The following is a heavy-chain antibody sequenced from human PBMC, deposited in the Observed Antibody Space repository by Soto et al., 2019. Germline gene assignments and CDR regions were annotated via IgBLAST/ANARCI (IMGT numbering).Heavy chain of an antibody. CDR3: ARAPAGDYTLYHYYTMNV. Sequence: QVQLVASGGGVLQPGTSLRLSCEASGFTFSDHAMHWVRQAPGKGLERVAVVWFDGGNKFYTDSVKGRFTISRDNSKNTLFLQMNRLRVVDTAVYYCARAPAGDYTLYHYYTMNVWGQGTPVTVSS. J-gene: IGHJ6*02. CDR1: GFTFSDHA. D-gene: IGHD4-17*01. CDR2: VWFDGGNK. V-gene: IGHV3-33*01.